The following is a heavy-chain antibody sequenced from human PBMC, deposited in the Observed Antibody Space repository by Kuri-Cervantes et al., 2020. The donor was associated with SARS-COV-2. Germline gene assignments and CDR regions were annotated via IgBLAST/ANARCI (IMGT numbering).Heavy chain of an antibody. D-gene: IGHD6-6*01. V-gene: IGHV4-59*01. CDR3: ARVMSTSSIAARPRPYYFDY. CDR1: GGSIISYF. J-gene: IGHJ4*02. CDR2: ISYRGST. Sequence: GSLRLSCTVSGGSIISYFWSWIRQSPGKGLEWMGDISYRGSTKYNPSLKSRVTISIDASKNQFSLKLSSVTAADTAVYYCARVMSTSSIAARPRPYYFDYWGQGTLVTVSS.